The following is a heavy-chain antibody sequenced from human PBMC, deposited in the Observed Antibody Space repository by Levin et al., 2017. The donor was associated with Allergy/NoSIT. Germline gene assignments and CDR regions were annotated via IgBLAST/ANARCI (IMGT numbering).Heavy chain of an antibody. CDR2: INPNSGFT. D-gene: IGHD6-13*01. V-gene: IGHV1-2*06. CDR3: ARVGEYSSSSRNNWLDP. Sequence: NPGGSLRLSCRASGYNFNGYYLHWVRQAPGQGLEWMGRINPNSGFTNYGQQFQGRVNMTRDTSITTAYLELYRLKYDDTALYYCARVGEYSSSSRNNWLDPWGQGTLVTVSS. J-gene: IGHJ5*02. CDR1: GYNFNGYY.